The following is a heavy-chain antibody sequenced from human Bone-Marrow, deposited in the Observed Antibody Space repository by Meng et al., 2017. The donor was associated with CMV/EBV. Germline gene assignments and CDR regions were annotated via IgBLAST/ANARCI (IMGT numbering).Heavy chain of an antibody. CDR3: ARAKDDFWSGHFDY. J-gene: IGHJ4*02. CDR2: MNPNSGNT. Sequence: ASVKVSCKASGYTFTSYDNNWVRQATGQGLEWMGWMNPNSGNTGYAQKFQGRVTITRNTSISTAYMELSSLRSEDTAVYYCARAKDDFWSGHFDYWGQGTLVTVSS. D-gene: IGHD3-3*01. V-gene: IGHV1-8*03. CDR1: GYTFTSYD.